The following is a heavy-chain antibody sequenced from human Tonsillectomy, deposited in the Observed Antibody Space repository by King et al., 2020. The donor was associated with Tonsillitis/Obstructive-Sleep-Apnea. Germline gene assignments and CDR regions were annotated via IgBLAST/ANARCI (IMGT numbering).Heavy chain of an antibody. CDR3: ARSGSYSQFYYYYYYMDV. V-gene: IGHV4-59*01. CDR2: IYNSGSN. D-gene: IGHD1-26*01. CDR1: GGSINNYY. J-gene: IGHJ6*03. Sequence: VQLQESGPGLVKPSETLSLTCNVSGGSINNYYWNWIRQPPGKGLEWIGYIYNSGSNNYNPSLRSRVTILVDTSKSQVSLKLSSVTAADTAVYYCARSGSYSQFYYYYYYMDVWGKGTTVTVSS.